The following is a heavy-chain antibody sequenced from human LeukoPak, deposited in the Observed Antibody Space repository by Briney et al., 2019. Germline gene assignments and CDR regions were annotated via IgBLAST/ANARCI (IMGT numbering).Heavy chain of an antibody. CDR3: ARETRITMVRVSYYFDY. CDR2: IYSSGST. CDR1: GGSITSGSSY. J-gene: IGHJ4*02. Sequence: SQTLSLTCTVSGGSITSGSSYWSWIRQPAGKGLEWLGRIYSSGSTDYNPSLKSRVTISVDTSKNQISLKLSSVTAADTAVYYCARETRITMVRVSYYFDYWGQGTLVTVSS. D-gene: IGHD3-10*01. V-gene: IGHV4-61*02.